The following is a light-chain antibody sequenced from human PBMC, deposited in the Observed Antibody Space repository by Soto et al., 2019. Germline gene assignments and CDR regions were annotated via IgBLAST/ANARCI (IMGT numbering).Light chain of an antibody. CDR3: QQYNSWT. Sequence: DIQMTQSPSTLSASVGDRVTITSRASQSISRWLAWYKQKPGKAPKLLIYKASSLESGVPARFNGSGSGTEFTLTISSLQPDDFATYYCQQYNSWTFGQGTKVEIK. J-gene: IGKJ1*01. CDR2: KAS. CDR1: QSISRW. V-gene: IGKV1-5*03.